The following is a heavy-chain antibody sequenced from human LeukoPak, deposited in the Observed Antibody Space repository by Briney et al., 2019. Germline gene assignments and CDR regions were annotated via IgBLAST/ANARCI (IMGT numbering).Heavy chain of an antibody. CDR3: ARRKMAKRNYFDY. Sequence: PSETLSLTCAVYGGSFSGYYWSWIRQPPGKGLEWIGEINHRGSTNYNPSLKSRVTISVDTSKNQFSLKLSSVTAADTAVYYCARRKMAKRNYFDYWGQGTLVTVSS. CDR2: INHRGST. J-gene: IGHJ4*02. CDR1: GGSFSGYY. V-gene: IGHV4-34*01. D-gene: IGHD5-24*01.